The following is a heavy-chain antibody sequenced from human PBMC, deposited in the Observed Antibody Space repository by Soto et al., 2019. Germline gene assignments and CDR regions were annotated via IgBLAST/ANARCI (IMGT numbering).Heavy chain of an antibody. J-gene: IGHJ4*02. CDR2: INPGNGNT. Sequence: ASVKVSCKASGYTFTSYGMNWVRQAPGRGLEWMGWINPGNGNTEYSQKVQGRVIIGRDTSASTAYMELSSLRAEDTAVYYCARGGYFDSSNYLAYWGLGTLVTVSS. D-gene: IGHD3-22*01. V-gene: IGHV1-3*01. CDR3: ARGGYFDSSNYLAY. CDR1: GYTFTSYG.